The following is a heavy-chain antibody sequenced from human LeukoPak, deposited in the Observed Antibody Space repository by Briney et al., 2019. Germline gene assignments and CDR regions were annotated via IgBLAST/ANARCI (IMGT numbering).Heavy chain of an antibody. CDR2: IYYSGST. CDR3: ARDGSGRSSGWLVYFDY. V-gene: IGHV4-59*01. Sequence: ASETLSLTCTVSGGSISSYYWSWIRQPPGKGLEWIGYIYYSGSTNYNPSLKSRVTISVDTSKNQFSLKLSSVTAADTAVYYCARDGSGRSSGWLVYFDYWGQGTLVTVSS. CDR1: GGSISSYY. J-gene: IGHJ4*02. D-gene: IGHD6-19*01.